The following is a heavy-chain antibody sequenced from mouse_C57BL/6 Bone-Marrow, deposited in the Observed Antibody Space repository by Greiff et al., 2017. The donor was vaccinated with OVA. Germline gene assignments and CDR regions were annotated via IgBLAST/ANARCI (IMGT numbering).Heavy chain of an antibody. CDR3: ATYEYDEGPYYFDY. CDR2: IYPGSGST. V-gene: IGHV1-55*01. Sequence: VQLQQPGAELVKPGASVKMSCKASGYTFTSYWITWVKQRPGQGLEWIGDIYPGSGSTNYNEKFKSKATLTVDTSSSTAYMQLSSLTSEDSAVDYCATYEYDEGPYYFDYWGQGTTLTVSS. CDR1: GYTFTSYW. J-gene: IGHJ2*01. D-gene: IGHD2-4*01.